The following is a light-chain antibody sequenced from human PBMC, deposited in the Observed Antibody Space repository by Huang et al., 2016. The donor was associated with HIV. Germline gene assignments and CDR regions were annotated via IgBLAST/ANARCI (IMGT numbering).Light chain of an antibody. Sequence: IVMTQSPATLSVSPGDSATLSCRASQSVGGNFAWYQQKPGQAPRLLIHSVSSRATGIPARFGGSGSRTDFTLTISSLQSEDFAIYYCHQYSSWPPTFGQGTKV. CDR2: SVS. CDR1: QSVGGN. V-gene: IGKV3-15*01. J-gene: IGKJ1*01. CDR3: HQYSSWPPT.